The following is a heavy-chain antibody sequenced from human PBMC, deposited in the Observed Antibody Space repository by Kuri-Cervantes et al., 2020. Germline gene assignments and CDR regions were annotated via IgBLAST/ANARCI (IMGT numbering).Heavy chain of an antibody. CDR1: GFTFSSYG. Sequence: GESLEIFCAASGFTFSSYGMHWGRQAPGKGLEWVAVISYDGSNKYYADSVKGRFTISRDNSKNTLYLQMNSLRVEDTAVYYCANDGLGGVGIDDWGQGTLVTVSS. CDR2: ISYDGSNK. D-gene: IGHD2-8*02. J-gene: IGHJ4*02. CDR3: ANDGLGGVGIDD. V-gene: IGHV3-30*18.